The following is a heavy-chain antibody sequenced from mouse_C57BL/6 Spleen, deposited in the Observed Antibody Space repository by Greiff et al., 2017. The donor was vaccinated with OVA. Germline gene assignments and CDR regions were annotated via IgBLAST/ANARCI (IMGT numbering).Heavy chain of an antibody. CDR3: AINDGYYGYAMDY. CDR2: IDPSDSET. CDR1: GYTFTSYW. Sequence: QVQLQQPGAELVRPGSSVKLSCKASGYTFTSYWMHWVKQRPIQGLEWIGNIDPSDSETHYNQKFKDKATLTVDKSSSTAYRQLSSLTSEDSAVYYCAINDGYYGYAMDYWGQGTSVTVSS. V-gene: IGHV1-52*01. D-gene: IGHD2-3*01. J-gene: IGHJ4*01.